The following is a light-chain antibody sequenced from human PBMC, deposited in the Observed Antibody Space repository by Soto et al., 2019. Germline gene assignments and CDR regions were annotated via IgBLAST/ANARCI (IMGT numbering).Light chain of an antibody. CDR3: SSYTSSSTRV. V-gene: IGLV2-14*01. J-gene: IGLJ1*01. Sequence: QSVLTQPASVSGSPGQSITISCTGTSSDVGGYNYVSWYQQHQGKAPKLMIYDVSNRPSGVSNRFSGSKSGNTASLTISGLQAEDEADYYCSSYTSSSTRVFGTGTKVTVL. CDR2: DVS. CDR1: SSDVGGYNY.